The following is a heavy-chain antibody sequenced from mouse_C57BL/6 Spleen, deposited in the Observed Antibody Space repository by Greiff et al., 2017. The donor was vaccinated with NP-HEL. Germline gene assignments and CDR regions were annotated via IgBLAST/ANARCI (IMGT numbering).Heavy chain of an antibody. CDR2: INPSSGYT. CDR3: ARGEIYYGNYGDAMDY. Sequence: VQGVESGAELARPGASVKMSCKASGYTFTSYTMHWVKQRPGPGLEWIGYINPSSGYTKYNQKFKDKATLTADKSSSTAYMQLSSLTSEDSAVYYCARGEIYYGNYGDAMDYGGQGTSVTVSS. CDR1: GYTFTSYT. J-gene: IGHJ4*01. D-gene: IGHD2-1*01. V-gene: IGHV1-4*01.